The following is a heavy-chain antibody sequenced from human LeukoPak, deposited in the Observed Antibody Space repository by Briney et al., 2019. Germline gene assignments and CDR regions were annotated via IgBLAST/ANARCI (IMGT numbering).Heavy chain of an antibody. CDR3: ARGVYLYANSWYGFDY. D-gene: IGHD6-13*01. V-gene: IGHV4-61*02. CDR2: IHTIGTT. J-gene: IGHJ4*02. Sequence: SETLSLTCTVSGGSISSGSYYWTWIRQPAGKELEWIGRIHTIGTTNYNPSLESRVTISIDASKNQFSLHLSSVTAAATAVYYCARGVYLYANSWYGFDYWGQGTLVTVSS. CDR1: GGSISSGSYY.